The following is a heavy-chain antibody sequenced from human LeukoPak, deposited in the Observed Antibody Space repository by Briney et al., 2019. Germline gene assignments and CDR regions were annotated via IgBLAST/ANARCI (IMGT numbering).Heavy chain of an antibody. V-gene: IGHV4-59*08. Sequence: SETLSLTCSVSGDSIATYYWSWIRQPPGKGLEFIGYISYSGGPYYNPSLKSRVTMSVDTSKNQFSLQLSSVTAADTAVYYCARRKGCSGGSCYGDTFDYWGQGTLVTVSS. J-gene: IGHJ4*02. CDR2: ISYSGGP. CDR3: ARRKGCSGGSCYGDTFDY. CDR1: GDSIATYY. D-gene: IGHD2-15*01.